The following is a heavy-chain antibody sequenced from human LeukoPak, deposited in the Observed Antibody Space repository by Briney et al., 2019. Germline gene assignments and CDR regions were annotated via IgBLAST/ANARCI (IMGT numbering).Heavy chain of an antibody. Sequence: SETLSLTCTVSRGSIKSYYWSWIRQAPGKGLGFIAYIYDTGATDYNPSLRSRASISEDMSKNQVSLQLNSVTAADTAVYYCARWNEGLDYWGQGTLVTVSS. J-gene: IGHJ4*02. D-gene: IGHD1-1*01. CDR1: RGSIKSYY. CDR2: IYDTGAT. V-gene: IGHV4-59*08. CDR3: ARWNEGLDY.